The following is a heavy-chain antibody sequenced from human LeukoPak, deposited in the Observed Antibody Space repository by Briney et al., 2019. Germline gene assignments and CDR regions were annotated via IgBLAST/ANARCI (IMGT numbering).Heavy chain of an antibody. D-gene: IGHD3-22*01. CDR1: GYTFTGYY. V-gene: IGHV1-2*04. Sequence: ASVKVSYKASGYTFTGYYMHWVRQAPGQGLEWMGWINPNSGGTNYAQKFQGWVTMTRDTSISTAYMELSRLRSDDTAVYYCARTEPYYYDSFDYWGQGTLVTVSS. CDR3: ARTEPYYYDSFDY. CDR2: INPNSGGT. J-gene: IGHJ4*02.